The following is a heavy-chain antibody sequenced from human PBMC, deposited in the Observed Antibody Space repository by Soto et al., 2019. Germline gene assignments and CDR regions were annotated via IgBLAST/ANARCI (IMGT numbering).Heavy chain of an antibody. Sequence: GGSLRLACAASGFTFSTYWMSWVRQAPGKGLEWVANIKQDGSEKYYVDSVKGRFTISRDNAKNSLYLQMNSLRAEDTAVYYCARDETYYYGSGPVGGQGTLVTVSS. D-gene: IGHD3-10*01. J-gene: IGHJ4*02. V-gene: IGHV3-7*01. CDR2: IKQDGSEK. CDR3: ARDETYYYGSGPV. CDR1: GFTFSTYW.